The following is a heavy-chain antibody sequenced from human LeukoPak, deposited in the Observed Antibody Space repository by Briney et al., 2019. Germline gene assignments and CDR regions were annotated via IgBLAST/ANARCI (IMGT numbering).Heavy chain of an antibody. V-gene: IGHV4-34*01. J-gene: IGHJ4*02. Sequence: SETLSLTCAVYGGSFSGYYWSWIRQPPGKGLEWIGEINHSGSTNYNPSLKSRVTISVDTSKNQFSLKLSSVTAADTAVYYCARARAYSSSSGYFDYWGQGTLVTVSS. CDR3: ARARAYSSSSGYFDY. CDR2: INHSGST. D-gene: IGHD6-13*01. CDR1: GGSFSGYY.